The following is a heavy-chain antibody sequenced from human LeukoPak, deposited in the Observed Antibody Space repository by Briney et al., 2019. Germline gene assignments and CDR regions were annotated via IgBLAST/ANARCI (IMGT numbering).Heavy chain of an antibody. CDR3: ARAYGGNSQYFQH. J-gene: IGHJ1*01. Sequence: SETLSLTCTVSGYSISSGYYWGWIRQPPGKGLEWIGSIYHSGSTYYNPSLKSRVTISLDTSKNQFSLKLSSVTAADTAVYYCARAYGGNSQYFQHWGQGTLVTVSS. V-gene: IGHV4-38-2*02. D-gene: IGHD4-23*01. CDR2: IYHSGST. CDR1: GYSISSGYY.